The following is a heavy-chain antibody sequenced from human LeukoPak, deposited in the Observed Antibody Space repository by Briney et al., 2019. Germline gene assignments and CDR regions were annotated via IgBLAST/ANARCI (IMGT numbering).Heavy chain of an antibody. CDR3: ANMGYFDRSFDY. D-gene: IGHD3-9*01. V-gene: IGHV3-23*01. CDR1: GGSFSGYY. J-gene: IGHJ4*02. Sequence: PSETLSLTCAVYGGSFSGYYWSWVRQAPGKGLEWVSAISGSGGSTYYADSVKGRFTISRDNSKNTLYLQMNSLRAEDTAVYYCANMGYFDRSFDYWGQGTLVTVSS. CDR2: ISGSGGST.